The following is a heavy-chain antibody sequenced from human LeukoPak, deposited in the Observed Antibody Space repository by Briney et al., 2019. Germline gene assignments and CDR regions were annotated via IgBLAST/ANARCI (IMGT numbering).Heavy chain of an antibody. CDR1: GFTVSSNY. CDR3: AKSGITMVRGVLYYFDY. CDR2: ISGSGGST. D-gene: IGHD3-10*01. J-gene: IGHJ4*02. V-gene: IGHV3-23*01. Sequence: GGSLRLSCAASGFTVSSNYMSWVRQAPGKGLEWVSAISGSGGSTYYADSVKGRFTISRDNSKNTLYLQMNSLRAEDTAVYYCAKSGITMVRGVLYYFDYWGQGTLVTVSS.